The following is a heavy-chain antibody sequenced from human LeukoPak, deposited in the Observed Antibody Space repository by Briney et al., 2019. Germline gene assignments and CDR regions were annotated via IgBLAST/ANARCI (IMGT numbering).Heavy chain of an antibody. J-gene: IGHJ6*03. CDR1: HDSISTYS. CDR2: IYNRGNT. CDR3: ARRQSYISRRIQYYYMDV. V-gene: IGHV4-59*01. D-gene: IGHD3-10*01. Sequence: PSETLSLTCSVSHDSISTYSWTWIRQPPGKGLEWIGFIYNRGNTDYNPSLKSRVTMSVDTSKNQFSLRPSSVTAADTAVYYCARRQSYISRRIQYYYMDVWGEGTTVTVSS.